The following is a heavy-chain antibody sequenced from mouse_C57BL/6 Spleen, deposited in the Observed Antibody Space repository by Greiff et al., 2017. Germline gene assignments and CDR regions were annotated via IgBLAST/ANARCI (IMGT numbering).Heavy chain of an antibody. CDR3: ARYTEELAVDY. CDR2: IRNKANGYTT. Sequence: EVKLVESGGGLVQPGGSLSLSCAASGFTFTDYYMSWVRQPPGKALEWLGFIRNKANGYTTEYSASVKGRFTISRDNSQSILYLQMNALRAEDSATYYCARYTEELAVDYWGQGTTLTVSS. V-gene: IGHV7-3*01. D-gene: IGHD4-1*01. J-gene: IGHJ2*01. CDR1: GFTFTDYY.